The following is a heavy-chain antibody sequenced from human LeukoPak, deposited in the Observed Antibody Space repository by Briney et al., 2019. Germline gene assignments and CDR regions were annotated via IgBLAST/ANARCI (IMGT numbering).Heavy chain of an antibody. V-gene: IGHV3-21*01. CDR2: ISSSSSYI. D-gene: IGHD2-2*01. Sequence: PGGSLRLSCAASGFTFSSYSMNWVRQAPGKGLEWVSSISSSSSYIYYADSVKGRFTISRDNAKNSLYLQMNSLRAEDTAVYYCARGLGYCSSTSRFNFDYWGQGTLVTVSS. J-gene: IGHJ4*02. CDR1: GFTFSSYS. CDR3: ARGLGYCSSTSRFNFDY.